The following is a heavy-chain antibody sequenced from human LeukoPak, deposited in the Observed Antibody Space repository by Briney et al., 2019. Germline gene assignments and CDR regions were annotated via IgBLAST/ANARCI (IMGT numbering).Heavy chain of an antibody. J-gene: IGHJ4*02. V-gene: IGHV1-2*02. D-gene: IGHD6-19*01. CDR3: ARVEDSSGWEDFDY. Sequence: ASVKVSCKASGYTFTGYYMHWVRQAPGQGLEWMGWINLNSGGTHYAQKFQGRVTMTRDTSISTAYMELSSLRSDDTAVYYCARVEDSSGWEDFDYWGQGTPVTVSS. CDR1: GYTFTGYY. CDR2: INLNSGGT.